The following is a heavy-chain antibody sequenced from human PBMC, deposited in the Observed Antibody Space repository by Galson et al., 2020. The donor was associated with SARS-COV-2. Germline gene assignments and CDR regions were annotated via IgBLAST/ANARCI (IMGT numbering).Heavy chain of an antibody. CDR1: GFTFSSYG. D-gene: IGHD3-22*01. CDR3: ARDGSYYYDSSGYPPLDY. J-gene: IGHJ4*02. CDR2: IWYDGSNK. V-gene: IGHV3-33*08. Sequence: GGSLRLSCAASGFTFSSYGMHWVRQAPGKGLEWVAVIWYDGSNKYYADPVKGRFTISRDNSKNTLYLQMNSLRAEDTAVYYCARDGSYYYDSSGYPPLDYWGQGTLVTVSS.